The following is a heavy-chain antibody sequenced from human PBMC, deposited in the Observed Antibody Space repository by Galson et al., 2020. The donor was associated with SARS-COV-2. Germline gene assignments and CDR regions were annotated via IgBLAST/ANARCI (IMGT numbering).Heavy chain of an antibody. D-gene: IGHD5-18*01. J-gene: IGHJ3*02. CDR2: IYYTGNT. CDR1: GDSIGSGGYY. V-gene: IGHV4-31*03. CDR3: ARGDKGYTYGHDAFDI. Sequence: ASETLSLTCTVSGDSIGSGGYYWGWIRQHPGKGLEWIGYIYYTGNTYYNPSLKSRIAISGDTSKNQFSLNLTSVTAADTAVYYCARGDKGYTYGHDAFDIWGQGTMVTVSS.